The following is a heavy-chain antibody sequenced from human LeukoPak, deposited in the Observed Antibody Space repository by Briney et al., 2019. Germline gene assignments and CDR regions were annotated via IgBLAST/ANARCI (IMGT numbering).Heavy chain of an antibody. CDR1: GGSISSYY. J-gene: IGHJ4*02. V-gene: IGHV4-59*08. CDR3: ATLSSGWYFDY. D-gene: IGHD6-19*01. Sequence: PSETLSLTCTVSGGSISSYYWSWIRQPPGTGLEWIGYIHYSGSTNYNPSLKSRVTISVDTSKNQFSLKLSSVTAADTAVYYCATLSSGWYFDYWGQGILVTVSS. CDR2: IHYSGST.